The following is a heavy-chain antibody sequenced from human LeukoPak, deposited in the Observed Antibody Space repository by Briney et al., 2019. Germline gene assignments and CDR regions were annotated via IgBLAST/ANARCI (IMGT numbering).Heavy chain of an antibody. J-gene: IGHJ4*02. CDR1: GFTFRSYA. Sequence: GGPLRLSCAASGFTFRSYAMTWVRQAPGKGLQWVSAISGGGGSTYYAGSVEGRFTISRDNSKNTLYLQVDSLRPEDTAVYYCARDNGYRNGHAFDFWGQGTLVTVSS. CDR2: ISGGGGST. D-gene: IGHD5-18*01. CDR3: ARDNGYRNGHAFDF. V-gene: IGHV3-23*01.